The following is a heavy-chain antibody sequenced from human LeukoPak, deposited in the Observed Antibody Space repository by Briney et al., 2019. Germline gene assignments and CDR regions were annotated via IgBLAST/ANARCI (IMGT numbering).Heavy chain of an antibody. D-gene: IGHD3-10*01. CDR3: AKDLGGSGTNFDY. CDR1: GFSFSDDF. V-gene: IGHV3-11*01. J-gene: IGHJ4*02. CDR2: ISHSGYTI. Sequence: GGSLRLSCAASGFSFSDDFMSWIRQAPGQRPEWVSYISHSGYTIQYADSVKGRFTISRDNAKNLLYLQMNSLRAEDTAVYYCAKDLGGSGTNFDYWGQGTLVTVSS.